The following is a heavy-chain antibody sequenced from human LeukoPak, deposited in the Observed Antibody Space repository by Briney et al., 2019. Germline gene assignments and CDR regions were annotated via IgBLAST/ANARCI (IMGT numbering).Heavy chain of an antibody. CDR3: ARHGGVVVPAADGWFDP. CDR1: GGSISSHY. Sequence: SETLSLTCTVSGGSISSHYWSWIRQPPGKGLEWIGYIYYSGSTNYNPSLKSRVTISVDTSKNQFSLKLSSVTAADTAVYYCARHGGVVVPAADGWFDPWGQGTLVTVSS. CDR2: IYYSGST. D-gene: IGHD2-2*01. V-gene: IGHV4-59*08. J-gene: IGHJ5*02.